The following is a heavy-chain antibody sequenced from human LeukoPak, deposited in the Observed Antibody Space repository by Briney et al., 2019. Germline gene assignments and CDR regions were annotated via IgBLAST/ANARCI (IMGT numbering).Heavy chain of an antibody. CDR1: GDSISTYY. Sequence: PSETLSLTCTVSGDSISTYYWSWIRQPAGKGLEWIGRIFSSGYTNYNPPLKSRVRMSVDTSKKQFSLKLNSLTAADTAVYYCARIVSDCGDTRCSDTFDPWGQGTLVTVSS. CDR2: IFSSGYT. CDR3: ARIVSDCGDTRCSDTFDP. V-gene: IGHV4-4*07. D-gene: IGHD2-21*01. J-gene: IGHJ5*02.